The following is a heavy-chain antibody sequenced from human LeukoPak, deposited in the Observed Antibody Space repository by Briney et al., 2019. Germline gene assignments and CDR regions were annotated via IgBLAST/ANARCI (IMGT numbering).Heavy chain of an antibody. CDR1: GFTFSSYG. J-gene: IGHJ4*02. CDR2: IRYDGSNK. Sequence: GGSLRLSCAASGFTFSSYGMHWVRQAPGKGLEWVAFIRYDGSNKYHADSVKGRFTISRDNSKNTLYLQMNSLRAEDTAVYYCARQESPKHGYYDILTGYYLGGYFDYWGQGTLVTVSS. V-gene: IGHV3-30*02. CDR3: ARQESPKHGYYDILTGYYLGGYFDY. D-gene: IGHD3-9*01.